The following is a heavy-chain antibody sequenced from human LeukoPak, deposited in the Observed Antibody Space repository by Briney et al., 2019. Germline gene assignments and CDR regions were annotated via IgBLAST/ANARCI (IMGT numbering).Heavy chain of an antibody. CDR1: GFTFDDYA. CDR2: ISWNSGSI. J-gene: IGHJ4*02. Sequence: GGSLRLSCAASGFTFDDYAMHWVRQAPGKGLEWVSGISWNSGSIGYADSVKGRFTISRDNAKNSVYLQMNSLRAEDTAVYYCARVGQWLPDYWGQGTLVTVSS. CDR3: ARVGQWLPDY. D-gene: IGHD6-19*01. V-gene: IGHV3-9*01.